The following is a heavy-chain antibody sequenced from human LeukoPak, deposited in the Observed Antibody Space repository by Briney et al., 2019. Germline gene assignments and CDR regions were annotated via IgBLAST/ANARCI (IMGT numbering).Heavy chain of an antibody. V-gene: IGHV3-48*04. CDR2: ISSSSSTI. Sequence: GGSLRLSCAASGFTFSSYSMNWVRQAPGKGLEWVSYISSSSSTIYCADSVKGRFTISRDYAKNSLYLQMNSLRAEDTAVYYCARDGVWFGELLSIPFDYWGQGTLVTVSS. CDR3: ARDGVWFGELLSIPFDY. CDR1: GFTFSSYS. J-gene: IGHJ4*02. D-gene: IGHD3-10*01.